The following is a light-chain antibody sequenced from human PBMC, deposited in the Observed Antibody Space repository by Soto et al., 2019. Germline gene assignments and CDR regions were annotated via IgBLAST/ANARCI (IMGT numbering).Light chain of an antibody. J-gene: IGKJ3*01. CDR2: AAS. Sequence: DIQMTQSPSSLSASVGDRVAITCRASQGISNYLAWYQQKPGKVPTLLSYAASTLQSVVPSLFSGSGSGTDFTLTISSLQPEDVATYYCQNYNSAPFTFGPGTKVDIK. CDR3: QNYNSAPFT. CDR1: QGISNY. V-gene: IGKV1-27*01.